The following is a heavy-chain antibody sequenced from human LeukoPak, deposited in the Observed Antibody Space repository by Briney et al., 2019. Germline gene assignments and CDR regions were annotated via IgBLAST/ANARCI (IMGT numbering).Heavy chain of an antibody. Sequence: GGPRLSCTASGLTLGDFAISWGRPAPGKGLGLVGFIRSKASGGTTEFAASVKGRFIISRDDSKSIAYLQMNDLETEDTAVYYCTTDRGGPKYWGQGTLVTVSS. D-gene: IGHD4-23*01. CDR1: GLTLGDFA. CDR2: IRSKASGGTT. J-gene: IGHJ4*02. CDR3: TTDRGGPKY. V-gene: IGHV3-49*04.